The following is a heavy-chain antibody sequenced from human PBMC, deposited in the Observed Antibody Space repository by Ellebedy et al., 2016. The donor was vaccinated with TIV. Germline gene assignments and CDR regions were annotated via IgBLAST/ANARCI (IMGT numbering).Heavy chain of an antibody. J-gene: IGHJ4*02. Sequence: GESLKISCAASGLSVSNGWMSWVRQGQGKGLEWVGRIKRNADGGTTDYAAPVKARFTISRDASTNMMYLQMNSLSTEDTAVYYFATRPPDGDGPWHYWGQGTLVTVAS. V-gene: IGHV3-15*01. D-gene: IGHD4-17*01. CDR3: ATRPPDGDGPWHY. CDR1: GLSVSNGW. CDR2: IKRNADGGTT.